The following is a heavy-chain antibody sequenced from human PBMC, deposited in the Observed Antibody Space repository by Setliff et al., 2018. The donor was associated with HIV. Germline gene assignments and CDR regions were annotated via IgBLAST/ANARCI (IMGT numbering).Heavy chain of an antibody. CDR1: SIISSNW. V-gene: IGHV4-4*02. CDR2: IYHSGST. Sequence: SIISSNWWSWVRQPPGKGLEWIGEIYHSGSTNYNPPLKSRVTILVDKSKNRFSLKMSSVTAADTAVYYCARVAVAGTTFDVFDIWGQGTMVTVSS. J-gene: IGHJ3*02. D-gene: IGHD6-19*01. CDR3: ARVAVAGTTFDVFDI.